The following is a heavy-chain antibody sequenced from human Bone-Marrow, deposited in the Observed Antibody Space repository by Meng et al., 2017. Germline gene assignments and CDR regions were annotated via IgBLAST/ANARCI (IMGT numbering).Heavy chain of an antibody. CDR3: AKYQLHDSDSPGYYYGMDV. D-gene: IGHD2-2*01. CDR1: GYSFTNYW. J-gene: IGHJ6*02. Sequence: GESLKISCTGSGYSFTNYWIGWVRQMPGKGLEWMGIIYPGDSATRYNPSFEGQVTISADKSISTAYLQWSSLKASDTAMYFCAKYQLHDSDSPGYYYGMDVWGQGTTVTVSS. CDR2: IYPGDSAT. V-gene: IGHV5-51*01.